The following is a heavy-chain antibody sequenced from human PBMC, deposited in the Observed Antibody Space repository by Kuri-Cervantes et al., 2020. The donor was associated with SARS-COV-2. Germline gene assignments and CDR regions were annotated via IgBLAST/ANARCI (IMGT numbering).Heavy chain of an antibody. D-gene: IGHD3-22*01. CDR1: GFTFSSYA. Sequence: GESLKISCAASGFTFSSYAMSWVRQAPGKGLEWVSAISGSGGSTYYADSVKGRFTISRDNSKNTLYLQMNSLRAEDTVVYYCANLQWLLIDDAFDIWGQGTMVTVSS. CDR3: ANLQWLLIDDAFDI. CDR2: ISGSGGST. V-gene: IGHV3-23*01. J-gene: IGHJ3*02.